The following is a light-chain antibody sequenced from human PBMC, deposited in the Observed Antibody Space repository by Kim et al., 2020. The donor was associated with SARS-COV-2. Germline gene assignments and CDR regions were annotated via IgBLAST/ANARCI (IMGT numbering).Light chain of an antibody. CDR1: QGISNY. Sequence: ASVGDRVPITCRASQGISNYLAWYQQKPGKVPKLLIYAASPLQSGVPSRFSGSGSGTDFTLTISSLQPEDVATYYCQKYNSAPRTFRQGTKVDIK. CDR2: AAS. J-gene: IGKJ1*01. CDR3: QKYNSAPRT. V-gene: IGKV1-27*01.